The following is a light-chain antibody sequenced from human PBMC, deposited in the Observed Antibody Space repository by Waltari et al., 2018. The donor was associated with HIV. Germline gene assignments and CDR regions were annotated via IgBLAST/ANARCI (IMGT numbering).Light chain of an antibody. CDR1: SYNIGNHY. Sequence: QSVLTQPPSVSAAPGQKVTISCSGSSYNIGNHYVSWYQHFPGAAPKLLIYDNDNRPSEIPDRFSGSKSGTSATLGITGLQTGDEAHYYCGTWDSSLTAVVFGGGTKLTVL. CDR3: GTWDSSLTAVV. CDR2: DND. V-gene: IGLV1-51*01. J-gene: IGLJ2*01.